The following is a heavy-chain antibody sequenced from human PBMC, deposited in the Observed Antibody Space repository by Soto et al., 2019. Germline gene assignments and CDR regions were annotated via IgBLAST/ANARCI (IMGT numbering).Heavy chain of an antibody. V-gene: IGHV4-59*01. CDR3: ARVRASGDGNRPFDP. J-gene: IGHJ5*02. D-gene: IGHD3-10*01. CDR1: GASISSYY. CDR2: IYYSGST. Sequence: QVQLQESGPGLVKPSETLSLTCTVSGASISSYYCSWIRQPPGKGLEWIGYIYYSGSTNYNPSLKSRVTISVDTSKNQFSLKLSSVTAADTAVYYCARVRASGDGNRPFDPWGQGTLVTVSS.